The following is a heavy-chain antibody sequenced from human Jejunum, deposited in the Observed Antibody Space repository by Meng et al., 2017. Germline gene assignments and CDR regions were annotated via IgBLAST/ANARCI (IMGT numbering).Heavy chain of an antibody. CDR1: GGSISDYY. V-gene: IGHV4-59*01. CDR2: IYYTGST. Sequence: ESLKISCTVSGGSISDYYWSWIRQPPGKGLEWIGYIYYTGSTNYNASLKSRLTISVDTSNNQFSLKLSSVTAADTAVYYCARVRPGRLLFDYWGQGTRVTGYS. CDR3: ARVRPGRLLFDY. J-gene: IGHJ4*02. D-gene: IGHD3-16*01.